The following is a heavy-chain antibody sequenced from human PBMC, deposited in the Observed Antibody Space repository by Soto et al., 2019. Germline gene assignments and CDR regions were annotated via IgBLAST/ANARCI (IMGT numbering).Heavy chain of an antibody. CDR3: AKDSGGPLLGMIVTPPF. D-gene: IGHD3-22*01. CDR2: ISGSGGST. V-gene: IGHV3-23*01. Sequence: GGSLRLSCAASGFTFSSYAMSWVRQAPGKGLEWVSAISGSGGSTYYADSVKGRFTISRDNSKNTMYLQMNSLRAEDTAVYYCAKDSGGPLLGMIVTPPFWGQGTLVTVSS. CDR1: GFTFSSYA. J-gene: IGHJ4*02.